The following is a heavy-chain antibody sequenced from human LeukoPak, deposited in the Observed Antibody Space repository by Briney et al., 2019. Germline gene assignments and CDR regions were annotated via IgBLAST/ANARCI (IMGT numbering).Heavy chain of an antibody. CDR1: GFTLSNYE. Sequence: PGGSLRPSCAASGFTLSNYEMNWVRQSPGKGLEWLSYISSSDSPIFEAGSVKGRFTISRDNVNNLLYLQMNSLRDEDTSVYYCARGWFDLWGQGTLVTVSS. CDR2: ISSSDSPI. CDR3: ARGWFDL. V-gene: IGHV3-48*03. J-gene: IGHJ5*02.